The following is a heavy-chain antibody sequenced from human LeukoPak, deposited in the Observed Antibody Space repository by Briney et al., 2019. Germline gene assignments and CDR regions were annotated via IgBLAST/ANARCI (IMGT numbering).Heavy chain of an antibody. CDR2: IYTSGST. D-gene: IGHD3-10*01. Sequence: PSETLSLTCTVSGGSISRYYWNWIRQPAGKGLEWIGRIYTSGSTNNNPSLKSRVTMSVDTSKNQFSLKLTSVTAADTAVYYCAREAYYYGSGSSYKDYFYYYMDVWGKGTTVTISS. J-gene: IGHJ6*03. CDR1: GGSISRYY. V-gene: IGHV4-4*07. CDR3: AREAYYYGSGSSYKDYFYYYMDV.